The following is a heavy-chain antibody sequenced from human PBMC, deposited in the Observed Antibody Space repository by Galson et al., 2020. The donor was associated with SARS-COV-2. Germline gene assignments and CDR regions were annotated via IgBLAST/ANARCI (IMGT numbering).Heavy chain of an antibody. Sequence: SETLSLTCAVYGGSFSGYYWSWIRQPPGKGLEWIGEINHSGSTNYNPSLKSRVTISVDTSKNQFSLKLSSVTAADTAVYYCARLQGYYYYMDVWGKGTTVTVSS. V-gene: IGHV4-34*01. CDR2: INHSGST. CDR3: ARLQGYYYYMDV. CDR1: GGSFSGYY. J-gene: IGHJ6*03.